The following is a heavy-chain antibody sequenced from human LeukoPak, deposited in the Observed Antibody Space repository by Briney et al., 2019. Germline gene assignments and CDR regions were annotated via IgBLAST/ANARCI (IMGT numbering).Heavy chain of an antibody. Sequence: SGGSLRLSCAASGFTFSSYGMHWVRQAPGKGLEWVAVISYDGSNKYYADSVKGRFTISRDNSKNTLYLQMNSLRAEDTAVYYCARDLGYSSGPNYWGQGTRVTVSS. CDR3: ARDLGYSSGPNY. V-gene: IGHV3-30*03. D-gene: IGHD6-19*01. J-gene: IGHJ4*02. CDR1: GFTFSSYG. CDR2: ISYDGSNK.